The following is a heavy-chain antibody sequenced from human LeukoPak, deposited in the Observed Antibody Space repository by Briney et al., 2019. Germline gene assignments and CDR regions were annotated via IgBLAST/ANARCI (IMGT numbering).Heavy chain of an antibody. CDR1: GYSISRGYY. V-gene: IGHV4-38-2*02. CDR3: ARESYYDSSGYSHDAFDI. J-gene: IGHJ3*02. D-gene: IGHD3-22*01. CDR2: IYHSGST. Sequence: SETLSLTATVSGYSISRGYYGGWIGQPPGKGREGIGIIYHSGSTYYNPSLKSRVTISVDTSKNQFSLKLNSVTAADTAVYYCARESYYDSSGYSHDAFDIWGQGTMVTVSS.